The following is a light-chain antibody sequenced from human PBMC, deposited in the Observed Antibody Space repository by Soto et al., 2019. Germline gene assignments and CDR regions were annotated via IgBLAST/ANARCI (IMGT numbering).Light chain of an antibody. J-gene: IGLJ1*01. CDR3: SSYTSSSFYV. CDR2: EVS. V-gene: IGLV2-14*01. CDR1: SSDVGEYYN. Sequence: QSVLTQPASVSGSPGQSITISCTGTSSDVGEYYNVSWYQQHPGRAPKLLLYEVSNRPSGVSNRFSGSKSGNTASLTISGLQAEDEADYYCSSYTSSSFYVFGTGTKVTVL.